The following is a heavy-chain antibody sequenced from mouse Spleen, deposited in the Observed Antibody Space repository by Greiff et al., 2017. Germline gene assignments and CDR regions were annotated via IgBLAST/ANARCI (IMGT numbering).Heavy chain of an antibody. CDR1: GFNIKDDY. CDR3: TMGVRDY. J-gene: IGHJ2*01. V-gene: IGHV14-4*01. D-gene: IGHD2-14*01. Sequence: VQLVESGAELVRPGASVKLSCTASGFNIKDDYMHWVKQRPEQGLEWIGWIDPENGDTEYASKFQGKATITADTSSNTAYLQLSSLTSEDTAVYYCTMGVRDYWGQGTTLTVSS. CDR2: IDPENGDT.